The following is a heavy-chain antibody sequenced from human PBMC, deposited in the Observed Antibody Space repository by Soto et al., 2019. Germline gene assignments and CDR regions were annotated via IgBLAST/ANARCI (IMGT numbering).Heavy chain of an antibody. CDR3: SSVRPPRTHDYCNSQEVGGYYWYGMDV. J-gene: IGHJ6*02. V-gene: IGHV1-69*13. CDR2: IIPIFGTA. CDR1: GGTFSSYA. D-gene: IGHD2-15*01. Sequence: VEGACKASGGTFSSYAIICVRQDPGGGVDWLGGIIPIFGTANYAQQFQGRGAITADESTSTARVELSSPKSQDTALYYWSSVRPPRTHDYCNSQEVGGYYWYGMDVWGQGTTVTVSS.